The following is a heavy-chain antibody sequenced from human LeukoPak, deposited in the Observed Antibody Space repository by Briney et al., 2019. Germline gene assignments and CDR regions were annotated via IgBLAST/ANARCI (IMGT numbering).Heavy chain of an antibody. Sequence: GGSLRLSCAASGFTFSDFGMHWVRQAPGRGLEWVAVISYDGENRYYADSVKGRFTISRDNSRNTLYLQMNSLRAEDTAVYYCATKTPFAVAPRGWGQGTLVTVSS. CDR2: ISYDGENR. D-gene: IGHD6-19*01. CDR1: GFTFSDFG. CDR3: ATKTPFAVAPRG. J-gene: IGHJ4*02. V-gene: IGHV3-30*03.